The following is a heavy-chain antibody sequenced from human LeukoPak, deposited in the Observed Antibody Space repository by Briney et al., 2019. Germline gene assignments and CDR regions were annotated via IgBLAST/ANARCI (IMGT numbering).Heavy chain of an antibody. V-gene: IGHV6-1*01. CDR1: GDSVSSNNAA. CDR3: VRGSALDI. Sequence: SQTLSLTCPISGDSVSSNNAAWNWIRQSPSRGLEWLGRTYYRSRWFTDYALSVKSRITINPDTSRNQFSLQLNSVSPEDTAVYYCVRGSALDIWGQGTMVTVSS. J-gene: IGHJ3*02. CDR2: TYYRSRWFT.